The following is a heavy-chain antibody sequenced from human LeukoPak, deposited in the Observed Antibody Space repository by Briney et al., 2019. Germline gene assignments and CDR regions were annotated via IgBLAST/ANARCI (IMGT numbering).Heavy chain of an antibody. CDR3: ARDRRGGDYEGYFDY. CDR2: ISYDGSNK. V-gene: IGHV3-30*04. D-gene: IGHD4-17*01. J-gene: IGHJ4*02. Sequence: GGSLRLSCAASGLTFSSYAMHWVRQAPGKGLGWVAVISYDGSNKYYADSVKGRFTISRDNSKNTLYLQMNSLRAEDTAVYYCARDRRGGDYEGYFDYWGQGTLVTVSS. CDR1: GLTFSSYA.